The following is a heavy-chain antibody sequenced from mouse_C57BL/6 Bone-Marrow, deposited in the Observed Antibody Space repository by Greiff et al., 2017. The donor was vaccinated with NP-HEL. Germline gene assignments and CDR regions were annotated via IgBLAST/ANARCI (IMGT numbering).Heavy chain of an antibody. D-gene: IGHD1-1*01. CDR1: GYTFTSYG. CDR2: IYPRSGNT. V-gene: IGHV1-81*01. Sequence: QVHVKQSGAELARPGASVKLSCKASGYTFTSYGISWVKQRTGQGLEWIGEIYPRSGNTYYNEKFKGKATLTADKSSSTAYMELRSLTSEDSAVYFCASYYGSSYPYYAMDYWGQGTSVTVSS. CDR3: ASYYGSSYPYYAMDY. J-gene: IGHJ4*01.